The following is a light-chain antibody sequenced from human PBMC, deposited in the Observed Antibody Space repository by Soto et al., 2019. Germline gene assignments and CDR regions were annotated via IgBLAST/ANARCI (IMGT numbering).Light chain of an antibody. CDR1: QNINTR. CDR2: QTS. Sequence: EIVLTQSPATLSSFPGDRVTLSCRASQNINTRLAWYQHRPGQAPRLLIYQTSIGAAGIPARFSASGSGTDFTLTISDVQPEDFALYYCHQRQSWPRTFGQGTKVDI. J-gene: IGKJ1*01. CDR3: HQRQSWPRT. V-gene: IGKV3-11*01.